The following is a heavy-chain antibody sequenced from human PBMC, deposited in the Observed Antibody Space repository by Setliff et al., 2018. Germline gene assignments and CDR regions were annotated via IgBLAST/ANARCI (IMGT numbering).Heavy chain of an antibody. CDR1: GFSLTTTGVG. Sequence: SGPTLVNPPQESLTLTCSFSGFSLTTTGVGVGWIRQPPGKALEWLALIYYDDDKRYNPSLESRLTITKDTSKNQVVLSMTNMDPADTATFYCARGFWNGYFVLDYWGQGTLVTVSS. V-gene: IGHV2-5*02. CDR2: IYYDDDK. J-gene: IGHJ4*02. D-gene: IGHD3-3*01. CDR3: ARGFWNGYFVLDY.